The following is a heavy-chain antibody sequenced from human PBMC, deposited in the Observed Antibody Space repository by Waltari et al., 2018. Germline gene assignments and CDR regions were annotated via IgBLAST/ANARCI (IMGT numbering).Heavy chain of an antibody. D-gene: IGHD3-16*02. CDR1: GGSFSGYY. Sequence: QVQLQQWGAGLLKPSETLSLTCAVYGGSFSGYYWSWIRQPPGKGLEWIGEINHSGSTNYNPHLKSRVTRSVDTSKNQFSLKLSSVTAADTAVYYCARARPQYDYVWGSYRYGTYDAFDIWGQGTMVTVSS. V-gene: IGHV4-34*01. CDR2: INHSGST. J-gene: IGHJ3*02. CDR3: ARARPQYDYVWGSYRYGTYDAFDI.